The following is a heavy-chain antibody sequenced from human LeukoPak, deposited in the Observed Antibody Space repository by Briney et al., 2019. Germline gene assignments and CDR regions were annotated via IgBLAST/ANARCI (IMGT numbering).Heavy chain of an antibody. D-gene: IGHD6-13*01. CDR3: ARDPTAGSK. CDR1: GFTFSSYE. J-gene: IGHJ4*02. Sequence: GGSLRLSCAASGFTFSSYEMNWVRQAPGKGLEWVSYISSGGSTTCYADSVKGRFTISRDNAKNSLYLQMNSLRAEDTAVYYCARDPTAGSKWGQGTLVTVSS. CDR2: ISSGGSTT. V-gene: IGHV3-48*03.